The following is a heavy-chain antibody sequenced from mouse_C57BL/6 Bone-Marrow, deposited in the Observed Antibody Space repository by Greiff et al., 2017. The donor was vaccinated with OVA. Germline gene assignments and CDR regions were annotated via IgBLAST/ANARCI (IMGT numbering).Heavy chain of an antibody. D-gene: IGHD1-1*01. CDR3: ARLTTVVATGHFDV. V-gene: IGHV1-4*01. Sequence: QVQLKQSGAELARPGASVKMSCKASGYTFTSYTMHWVKQRPGQGLEWIGYINPSSGYTKYNQKFKDKATLTADKSSSTAYMQLSSLTSEDSAVYYCARLTTVVATGHFDVWGTGTTVTVSS. J-gene: IGHJ1*03. CDR1: GYTFTSYT. CDR2: INPSSGYT.